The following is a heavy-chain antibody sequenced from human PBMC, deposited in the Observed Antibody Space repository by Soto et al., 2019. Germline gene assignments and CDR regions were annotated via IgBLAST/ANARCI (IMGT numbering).Heavy chain of an antibody. V-gene: IGHV3-74*01. CDR1: GFPFSSYW. J-gene: IGHJ6*02. CDR3: ASHPYSCSGYYYGMDV. Sequence: GGSLRISCAXSGFPFSSYWMHWVRQAPGKGLVWVSRINSDGSSTSYADSVKGRFTISRDNAKNTLYLQMNSLRAEDTVVYYCASHPYSCSGYYYGMDVWGQGTTVTVSS. CDR2: INSDGSST. D-gene: IGHD6-6*01.